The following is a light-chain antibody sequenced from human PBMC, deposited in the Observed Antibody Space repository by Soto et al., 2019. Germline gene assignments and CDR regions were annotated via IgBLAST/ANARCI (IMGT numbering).Light chain of an antibody. J-gene: IGKJ2*02. V-gene: IGKV1-39*01. CDR1: QRISTY. CDR3: QQSYSLWT. Sequence: DIQMTQSPSSLSASVGDRVTITCRASQRISTYLNWYQQKPGKAPKLLIYAASSLQSGVPSRFSGSGSGTDFTPTISSLQPEDFATYYCQQSYSLWTFGQGTKLEIK. CDR2: AAS.